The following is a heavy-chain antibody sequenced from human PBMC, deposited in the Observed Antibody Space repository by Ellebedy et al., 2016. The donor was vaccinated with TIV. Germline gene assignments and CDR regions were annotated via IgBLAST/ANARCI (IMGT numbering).Heavy chain of an antibody. CDR1: GGSIRSSSYY. Sequence: SETLSLTCTVSGGSIRSSSYYWGWIRQPPGKGLEWIGSIYYSGSTYYNPSLKSRVTISVDTSKNQFSLKLSSVTAADTAVYYCARVIAVAGTNYYGMDVWGQGTTVTVSS. J-gene: IGHJ6*02. CDR3: ARVIAVAGTNYYGMDV. D-gene: IGHD6-19*01. V-gene: IGHV4-39*07. CDR2: IYYSGST.